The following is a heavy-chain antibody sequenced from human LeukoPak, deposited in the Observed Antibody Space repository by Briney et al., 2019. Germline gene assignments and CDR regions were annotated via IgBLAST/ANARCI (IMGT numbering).Heavy chain of an antibody. D-gene: IGHD6-13*01. CDR3: ARAWGIAAAGTRY. J-gene: IGHJ4*02. CDR1: GYTFTGNY. Sequence: ASVKVSCKASGYTFTGNYIHWVRQAPGQGLEWMGWINPNSGDTNYAQKFQGRVIMTRDTSISTAYMELSSLRSEDTAVYYCARAWGIAAAGTRYWGQGTLVTVSS. CDR2: INPNSGDT. V-gene: IGHV1-2*02.